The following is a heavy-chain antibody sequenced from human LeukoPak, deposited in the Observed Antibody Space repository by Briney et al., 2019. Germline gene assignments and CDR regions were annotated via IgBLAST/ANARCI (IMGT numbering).Heavy chain of an antibody. CDR2: IYYSGST. J-gene: IGHJ4*02. Sequence: PSETLSLTCTVSGVSISSGGYYWSWIRQHPGKGLEWIGYIYYSGSTYYNPSLKSRVTISVDTSKNQFSLKLSSVTAADTAVYYCATSDWEGYFDYWGQGTLVSVSS. D-gene: IGHD3-9*01. CDR3: ATSDWEGYFDY. CDR1: GVSISSGGYY. V-gene: IGHV4-31*03.